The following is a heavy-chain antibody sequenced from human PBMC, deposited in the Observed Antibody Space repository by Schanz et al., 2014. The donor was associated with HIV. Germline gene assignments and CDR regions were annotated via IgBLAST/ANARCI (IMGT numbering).Heavy chain of an antibody. D-gene: IGHD3-10*01. CDR3: VRETSSGVDYFDY. Sequence: VLLHQWGAGLLKPSETLSLTCAVYGGSFRGFYWNWVRQAPGKGLEWVSSISGGSGDKLYADSIKGRFTISRDNANNSVYLQMNSLRGEDTAVYYCVRETSSGVDYFDYWGQGTLVTVS. V-gene: IGHV3-21*01. CDR2: ISGGSGDK. CDR1: GGSFRGFY. J-gene: IGHJ4*02.